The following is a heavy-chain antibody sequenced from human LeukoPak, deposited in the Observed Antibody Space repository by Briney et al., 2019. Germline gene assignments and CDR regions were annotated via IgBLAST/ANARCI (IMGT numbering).Heavy chain of an antibody. D-gene: IGHD6-13*01. CDR1: GGSISSYY. Sequence: PXETLSLTCTVSGGSISSYYWSWIRQPPGKGLEWIGYIYYSGSTNYNPSLKSRVTISVDTSKNQFSLKLSSVTAADTAVYYCARHTSSWYGDYYFDYWGQGTLVTVSS. CDR2: IYYSGST. V-gene: IGHV4-59*08. CDR3: ARHTSSWYGDYYFDY. J-gene: IGHJ4*02.